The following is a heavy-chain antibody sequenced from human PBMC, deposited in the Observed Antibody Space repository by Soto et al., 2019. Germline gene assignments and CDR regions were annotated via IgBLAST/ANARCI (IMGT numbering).Heavy chain of an antibody. V-gene: IGHV3-23*01. CDR2: ISGSGGST. CDR3: AKGRGYSYGQTFDY. J-gene: IGHJ4*02. Sequence: XSLRLSFAASGFTFSSYAMRWVLQAPGKGLEWVSAISGSGGSTYYADSVKGRFTISRDNSKNTLYLQMNSLRDEDTAVYYCAKGRGYSYGQTFDYWGQGTLVTVSS. CDR1: GFTFSSYA. D-gene: IGHD5-18*01.